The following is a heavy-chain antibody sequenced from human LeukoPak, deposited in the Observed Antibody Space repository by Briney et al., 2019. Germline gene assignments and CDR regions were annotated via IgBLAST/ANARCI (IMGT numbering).Heavy chain of an antibody. CDR1: GFTVSSNY. V-gene: IGHV3-66*01. Sequence: GGSLRLPCAASGFTVSSNYMNWVRQAPGKGLEWVSVMYSGGSTFYGDSVKGRFTISRDNSMNTLYLQMNSLRVVDTAVYYCAREQVVVGRGYYGMDVWGQGTTVTVSS. CDR2: MYSGGST. CDR3: AREQVVVGRGYYGMDV. J-gene: IGHJ6*02. D-gene: IGHD2-2*01.